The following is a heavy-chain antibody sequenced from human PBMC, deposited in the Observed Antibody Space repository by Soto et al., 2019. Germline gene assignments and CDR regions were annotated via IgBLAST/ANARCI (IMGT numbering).Heavy chain of an antibody. CDR1: GFTFSSYA. V-gene: IGHV3-30-3*01. J-gene: IGHJ6*02. CDR3: ARDRSIFGVVNLMDV. Sequence: GGSLRLSCAASGFTFSSYAMHWVGQAPGKGLEWVAVISYDGSNKYYADSVKGRFTISRDNSKNTLYLQMNSLRAEDTAVYYCARDRSIFGVVNLMDVWGQGTTVTASS. CDR2: ISYDGSNK. D-gene: IGHD3-3*01.